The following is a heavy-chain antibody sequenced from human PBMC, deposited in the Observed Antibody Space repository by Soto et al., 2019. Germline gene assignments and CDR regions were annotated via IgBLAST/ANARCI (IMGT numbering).Heavy chain of an antibody. CDR1: GYTFTNYG. V-gene: IGHV1-18*01. D-gene: IGHD3-10*01. J-gene: IGHJ5*02. Sequence: QVQLVQSGAEVKKPGASVKVSCKASGYTFTNYGISWVRQAPGQGLEWMGWISAYNGNTKYAQKLQGRVTMTTDTSTSTPYMELRRLGSDDTAVYYCARGVGSGSYYTQYNWFDPWGQGPLVTVSS. CDR2: ISAYNGNT. CDR3: ARGVGSGSYYTQYNWFDP.